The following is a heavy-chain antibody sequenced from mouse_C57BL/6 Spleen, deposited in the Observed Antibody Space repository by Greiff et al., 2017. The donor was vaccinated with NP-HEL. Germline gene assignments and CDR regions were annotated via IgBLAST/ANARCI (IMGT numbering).Heavy chain of an antibody. CDR2: IDPSDSYT. CDR3: ARRITTVEYYFDY. Sequence: QVQLQQPGAELVKPGASVKLSCKASGYTFTSYWMQWVKQRPGQGLEWIGEIDPSDSYTNYNQQFKGKATLTVDTSSSTAYMQLSSLTSDDSAVYYCARRITTVEYYFDYWGQGTTLTVSS. J-gene: IGHJ2*01. V-gene: IGHV1-50*01. D-gene: IGHD1-1*01. CDR1: GYTFTSYW.